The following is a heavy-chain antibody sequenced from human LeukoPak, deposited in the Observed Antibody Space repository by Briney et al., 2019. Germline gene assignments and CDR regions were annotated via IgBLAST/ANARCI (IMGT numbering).Heavy chain of an antibody. CDR1: GFTLSSHW. J-gene: IGHJ4*02. Sequence: GGSLRLSCAASGFTLSSHWMSWVRQAPGKGLEWVANINQDESEKYYVDSVKGRFTISRDNAKNSVHLQMNSLRDEDTAIYYCARGLSGVVIMYYFDFWGQGNLVTVSS. CDR3: ARGLSGVVIMYYFDF. CDR2: INQDESEK. V-gene: IGHV3-7*03. D-gene: IGHD3-3*01.